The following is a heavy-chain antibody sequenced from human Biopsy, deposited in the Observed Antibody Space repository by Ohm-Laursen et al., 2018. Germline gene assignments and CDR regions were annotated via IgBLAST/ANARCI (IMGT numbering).Heavy chain of an antibody. V-gene: IGHV4-59*08. J-gene: IGHJ4*02. CDR3: VRLNRRGNIIFFDY. D-gene: IGHD3/OR15-3a*01. Sequence: SETLSLTCSVSGGSISSSYWSWIRQPPGKGLEWIGYISYSGSTSYNPSLKSRVTISADTSKNQLSLTLTSVTAADTAVYYCVRLNRRGNIIFFDYWGRGTLVTVSS. CDR2: ISYSGST. CDR1: GGSISSSY.